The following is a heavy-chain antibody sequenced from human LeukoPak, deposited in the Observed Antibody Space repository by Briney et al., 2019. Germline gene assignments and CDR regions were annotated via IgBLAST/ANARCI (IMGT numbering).Heavy chain of an antibody. Sequence: GGSLRLSCAASGFTFSSFEMNWVRQAPGKGLKWVSYISRSGDTIYYADSVKGRFTISRDNAKNSLYLQMNSLRAEDTAVYYCARASYDILTGYFDYWGQGTLVTVSS. J-gene: IGHJ4*02. D-gene: IGHD3-9*01. CDR1: GFTFSSFE. V-gene: IGHV3-48*03. CDR3: ARASYDILTGYFDY. CDR2: ISRSGDTI.